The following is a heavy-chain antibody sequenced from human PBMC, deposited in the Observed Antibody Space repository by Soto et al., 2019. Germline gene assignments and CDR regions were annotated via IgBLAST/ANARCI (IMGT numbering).Heavy chain of an antibody. CDR3: VRQGIGNLHGLVDV. D-gene: IGHD1-1*01. V-gene: IGHV4-59*08. CDR1: SGPISSHN. CDR2: IYYSGGT. Sequence: QVQLQQSGPGLVKPSETLSLTCTVSSGPISSHNWCWIRQPPGRGLEWIGYIYYSGGTSYNPSLKSRVTISADTSANHISPTLSSVTAADTAVYYCVRQGIGNLHGLVDVWGQGTTVSVSS. J-gene: IGHJ6*02.